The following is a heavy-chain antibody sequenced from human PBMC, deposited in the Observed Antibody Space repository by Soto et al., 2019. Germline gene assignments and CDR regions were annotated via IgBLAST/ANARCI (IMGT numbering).Heavy chain of an antibody. Sequence: GGSLRLSCAASGFTFSDYYMSWIRQAPGKGLEWVSYISSSSSYTNYADSVKGRFTISRDNAKNTLYLQMNSLRAEDTAVYYCARDNYGSGSYYDYWGQGTLVTVSS. V-gene: IGHV3-11*06. CDR1: GFTFSDYY. J-gene: IGHJ4*02. CDR3: ARDNYGSGSYYDY. CDR2: ISSSSSYT. D-gene: IGHD3-10*01.